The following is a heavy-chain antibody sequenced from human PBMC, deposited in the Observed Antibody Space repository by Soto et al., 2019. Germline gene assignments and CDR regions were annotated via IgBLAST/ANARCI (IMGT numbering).Heavy chain of an antibody. CDR3: ARVDGSGSYYYYGMDV. D-gene: IGHD3-10*01. V-gene: IGHV1-69*06. J-gene: IGHJ6*02. CDR2: IIPIFGTA. CDR1: GGTFSSYA. Sequence: QVQLVQSGAEVKKPGSSVKVSCKASGGTFSSYAISWVRQAPGRGLEWMGGIIPIFGTANYAQKFQGRVTITADKSTSTAYMELSSLRSEDTAVYYCARVDGSGSYYYYGMDVWGQGTTVTVSS.